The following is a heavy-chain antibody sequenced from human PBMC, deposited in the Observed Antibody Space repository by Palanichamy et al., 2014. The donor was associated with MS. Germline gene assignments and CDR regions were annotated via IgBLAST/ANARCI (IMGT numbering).Heavy chain of an antibody. D-gene: IGHD6-19*01. Sequence: QVQLQQWGAGLLKPSETLSLTCAVYGGSFSGYYWSWIRQPPGRGWSGLGKINHSGSTNYNPSLKSRVTISVDTSKNQFSLKLSSVTAADTAVYYCASIAVATGGMDVWGQGTTVTVSS. CDR2: INHSGST. J-gene: IGHJ6*02. V-gene: IGHV4-34*01. CDR1: GGSFSGYY. CDR3: ASIAVATGGMDV.